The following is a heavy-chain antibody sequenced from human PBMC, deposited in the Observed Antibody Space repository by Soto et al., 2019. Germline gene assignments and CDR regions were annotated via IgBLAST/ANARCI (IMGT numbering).Heavy chain of an antibody. CDR2: INHSGST. CDR1: GGSVRGYY. V-gene: IGHV4-34*01. J-gene: IGHJ6*02. CDR3: ARVKAYYDFWSGPPPHYYYYGMDV. D-gene: IGHD3-3*01. Sequence: PSETLSLSCAVYGGSVRGYYWSWIRQPPGKGLEWIGEINHSGSTNYNPSLKSRVTISVDTSKNQFSLKLSSVTAADTAVYYCARVKAYYDFWSGPPPHYYYYGMDVWGQGTTVTVSS.